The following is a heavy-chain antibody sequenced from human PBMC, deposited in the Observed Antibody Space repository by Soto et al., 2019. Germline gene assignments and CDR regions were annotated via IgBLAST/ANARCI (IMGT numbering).Heavy chain of an antibody. CDR1: GFTFSSYG. V-gene: IGHV3-33*01. Sequence: QVQLVESGGGVVQPGRSLRLSCAASGFTFSSYGMHWVRQAPGKGLEWVAVIWDDGSNKYYADSVKGRFTISRDNSKNTLYLQMNSLRAEDTAVYYCAREVEQWLVQGPDYYYGMDVWGQGTTVTVSS. J-gene: IGHJ6*02. CDR2: IWDDGSNK. CDR3: AREVEQWLVQGPDYYYGMDV. D-gene: IGHD6-19*01.